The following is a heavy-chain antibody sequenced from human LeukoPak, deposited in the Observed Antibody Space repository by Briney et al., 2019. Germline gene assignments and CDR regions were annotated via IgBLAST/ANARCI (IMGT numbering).Heavy chain of an antibody. V-gene: IGHV4-59*08. Sequence: SETLSLTCTVSGGSFSSYYWSWIRQPPGKGLEWIGYIYYSGSTNYNPSLKSRVTISVDTSKNQFSLKLSSVTAADTAVYYCARHLVSSTSCPLDYWGQGTLVTVSS. CDR1: GGSFSSYY. J-gene: IGHJ4*02. CDR2: IYYSGST. D-gene: IGHD2-2*01. CDR3: ARHLVSSTSCPLDY.